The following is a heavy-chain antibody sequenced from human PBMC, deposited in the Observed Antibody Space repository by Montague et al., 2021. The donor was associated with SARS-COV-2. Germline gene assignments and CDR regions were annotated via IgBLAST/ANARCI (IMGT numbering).Heavy chain of an antibody. Sequence: SETLSLTCAVSGGSISSSNWWSWVRQPPGKELEWIGEIYHSGSTNYNPSLKSRVTISVDKSKNQFSLKLSSVTAADTAVYYCVYRDYYYYYGMDVWGQGTTVTVSS. D-gene: IGHD5-12*01. CDR3: VYRDYYYYYGMDV. V-gene: IGHV4-4*02. J-gene: IGHJ6*02. CDR1: GGSISSSNW. CDR2: IYHSGST.